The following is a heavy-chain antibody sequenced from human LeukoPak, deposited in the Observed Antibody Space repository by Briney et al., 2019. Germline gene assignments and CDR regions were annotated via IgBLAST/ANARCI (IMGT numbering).Heavy chain of an antibody. CDR3: ARHAELLWFGELFPVSSYFDY. V-gene: IGHV4-59*08. Sequence: PSETLSLTCTVSGGSISSYYWSWIRQPPGKGLEWIGYIYYSGSTNYNPSLKSRVTISVDTSKNQFSLKPSSVTAADTAVYYCARHAELLWFGELFPVSSYFDYWGQGTLVTVSS. D-gene: IGHD3-10*01. CDR2: IYYSGST. CDR1: GGSISSYY. J-gene: IGHJ4*02.